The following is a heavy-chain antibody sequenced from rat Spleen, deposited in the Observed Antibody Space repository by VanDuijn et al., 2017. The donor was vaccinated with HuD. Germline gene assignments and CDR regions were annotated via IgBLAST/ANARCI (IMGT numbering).Heavy chain of an antibody. Sequence: EVQLVESGGGLVQPGRSLKLSCAASGFTFSNYGMAWVRQTPTKGLEWVASISYDGGGTYYPDSVKGRFTISRDNAKSTLYLQMDSLRSEDTASYYCARQLRRDLASFDYWGQGVMVTVSS. CDR2: ISYDGGGT. CDR1: GFTFSNYG. CDR3: ARQLRRDLASFDY. J-gene: IGHJ2*01. V-gene: IGHV5-29*01. D-gene: IGHD1-11*01.